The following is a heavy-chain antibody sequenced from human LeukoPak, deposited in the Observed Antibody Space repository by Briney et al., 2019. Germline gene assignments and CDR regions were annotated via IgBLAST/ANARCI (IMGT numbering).Heavy chain of an antibody. CDR1: MFIVSNSH. V-gene: IGHV3-53*01. J-gene: IGHJ5*02. Sequence: GGSLRLSCAASMFIVSNSHMTWVRQAPGKGLEWVAVIYGDGTTYYADSVKGRFTISSDTLKNTLSLQMDSLRAADTAMYYCARGSPVASGRYSIYSSWGQGTLVTVSP. D-gene: IGHD3-10*01. CDR2: IYGDGTT. CDR3: ARGSPVASGRYSIYSS.